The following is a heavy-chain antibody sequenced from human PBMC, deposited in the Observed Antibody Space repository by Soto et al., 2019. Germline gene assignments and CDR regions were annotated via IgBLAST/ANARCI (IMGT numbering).Heavy chain of an antibody. J-gene: IGHJ4*02. V-gene: IGHV4-31*03. D-gene: IGHD3-10*01. CDR1: GGSVSSGGYY. Sequence: PSETLSLTCTVSGGSVSSGGYYWSWIRQHPGKGLEWIGYIYYSGSTYYNPSLKSRVTISVDTSKNQFSLKLSSVTAADTAVYYCARAATYYYGSGSYYSLDYWGQGTLVTVSS. CDR2: IYYSGST. CDR3: ARAATYYYGSGSYYSLDY.